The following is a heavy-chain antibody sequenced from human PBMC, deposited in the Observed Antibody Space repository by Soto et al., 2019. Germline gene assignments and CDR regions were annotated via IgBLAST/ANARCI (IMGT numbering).Heavy chain of an antibody. Sequence: SVKVSCKASGGTFSSYAISWVRQAPGQGLEWMGGIIPIFGTANYAQKFQGRVTITADESTSTAYMELSSLRSEDTAVYYCARSRGEYYDSKGFGYWGQGTLVTV. CDR1: GGTFSSYA. J-gene: IGHJ4*02. D-gene: IGHD3-22*01. CDR2: IIPIFGTA. CDR3: ARSRGEYYDSKGFGY. V-gene: IGHV1-69*13.